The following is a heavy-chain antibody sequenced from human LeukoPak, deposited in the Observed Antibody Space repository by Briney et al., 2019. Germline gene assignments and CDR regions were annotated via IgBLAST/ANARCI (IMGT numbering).Heavy chain of an antibody. CDR3: AREGAGDYGGNFDY. Sequence: GGSLRLSCAASGFTFSSYWMSWVRQAPGKGLEWVANIKQDGSEKYYVDSVKGRFTISRDNAKNSLYLQMNSLRAEDTAVYYCAREGAGDYGGNFDYWGQGTLVTVSS. J-gene: IGHJ4*02. V-gene: IGHV3-7*01. CDR1: GFTFSSYW. D-gene: IGHD4-23*01. CDR2: IKQDGSEK.